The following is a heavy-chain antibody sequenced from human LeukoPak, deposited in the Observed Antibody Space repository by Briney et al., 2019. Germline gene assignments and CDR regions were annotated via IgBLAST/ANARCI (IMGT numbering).Heavy chain of an antibody. J-gene: IGHJ4*02. D-gene: IGHD2-8*01. V-gene: IGHV3-7*01. CDR3: ATYRYCTNGVCYRFDY. CDR1: GFTFTNYF. Sequence: GGSLRLSCAASGFTFTNYFMTWVRQAPGRGLEWVANINEDGSEKNYVGSVKGRFTISRDNAKNSLYLQMNSLRAEDMAVYYYATYRYCTNGVCYRFDYWGQGTLVTVSS. CDR2: INEDGSEK.